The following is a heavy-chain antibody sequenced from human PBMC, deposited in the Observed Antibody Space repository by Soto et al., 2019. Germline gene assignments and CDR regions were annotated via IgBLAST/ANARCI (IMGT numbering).Heavy chain of an antibody. CDR2: IFYGGST. CDR1: GGSVSSVSSY. V-gene: IGHV4-61*01. Sequence: QVQLQESGPGLVKPSETLSVTCTVSGGSVSSVSSYWSWIRQPPGKGLEWVGYIFYGGSTHYNPSLQSRRSLSVEASKKECSLRLSSVSPADTAIYYCAREHMGLQRSGALDIWGRGTMVTVSS. CDR3: AREHMGLQRSGALDI. D-gene: IGHD2-21*01. J-gene: IGHJ3*02.